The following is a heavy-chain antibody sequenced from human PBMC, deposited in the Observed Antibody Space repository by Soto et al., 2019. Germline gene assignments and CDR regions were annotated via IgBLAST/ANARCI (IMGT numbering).Heavy chain of an antibody. CDR3: ARGFGRANY. CDR1: GFTFNDFE. D-gene: IGHD3-10*01. V-gene: IGHV3-48*03. Sequence: EVQLLESGGGLVQPGGSLRLSCGVSGFTFNDFEMNWVRQAPGKGLEWLAYIDGSGTTKKYADSVRGRFTISRDNTHNSLFLRMSLRSAADTALYYCARGFGRANYWCQGTRVSASS. CDR2: IDGSGTTK. J-gene: IGHJ4*02.